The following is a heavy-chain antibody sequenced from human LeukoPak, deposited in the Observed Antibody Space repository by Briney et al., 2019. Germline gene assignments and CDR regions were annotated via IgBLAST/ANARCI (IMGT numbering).Heavy chain of an antibody. J-gene: IGHJ4*02. Sequence: ASVKVSCKASGGTFSSYTISWVRQAPGQGLEWMGRIIPILGIANYAQKFQGRVTITADKSTSTAYMGLSSLRSEDTAVYYCARMSFGYGDYFFDYWGQGTLVTVSS. CDR1: GGTFSSYT. CDR2: IIPILGIA. D-gene: IGHD4-17*01. CDR3: ARMSFGYGDYFFDY. V-gene: IGHV1-69*02.